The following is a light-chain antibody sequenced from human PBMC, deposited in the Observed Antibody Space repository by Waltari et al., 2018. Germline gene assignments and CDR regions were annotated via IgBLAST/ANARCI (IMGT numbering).Light chain of an antibody. CDR2: GKN. CDR1: SLRSYY. V-gene: IGLV3-19*01. Sequence: SSELTQDPAVAVALGQTVRITCQGDSLRSYYASWYQQKPGKAPVLVIYGKNNRPSGIPDRFAGSRSGNTASLTITGAQAEDEADSYCNSRDSSGNHVVFGGGTKLTVL. CDR3: NSRDSSGNHVV. J-gene: IGLJ2*01.